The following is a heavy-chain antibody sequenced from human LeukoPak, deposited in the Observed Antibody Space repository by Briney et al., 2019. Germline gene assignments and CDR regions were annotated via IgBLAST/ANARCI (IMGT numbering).Heavy chain of an antibody. V-gene: IGHV4-38-2*01. J-gene: IGHJ4*02. D-gene: IGHD3-22*01. CDR3: ARRDFDSSGYLSFYFDY. CDR1: GYSIRSGYH. CDR2: IYQSGST. Sequence: TSETLSLTXAVSGYSIRSGYHWSWIRQPPGKGLEWIGSIYQSGSTYYNPSLKGRVTISVDTSKNQFSLNLSSVTAAGSAVYYCARRDFDSSGYLSFYFDYWGQGTLVTVSS.